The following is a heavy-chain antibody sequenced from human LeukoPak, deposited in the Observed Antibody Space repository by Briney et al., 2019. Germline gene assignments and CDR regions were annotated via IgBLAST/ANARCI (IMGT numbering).Heavy chain of an antibody. J-gene: IGHJ6*02. V-gene: IGHV6-1*01. CDR1: GDSVSSNSAA. Sequence: SQTLSLTCAISGDSVSSNSAAWNWIRQSPSRGLEWLGRTYYRSKWYNDYAVSVKSRITINPDTSKNQFSLQLNSVTPEDTAVYYCAREGNVVVPAATKKYYYYGMDVWGQGTTVTVSS. D-gene: IGHD2-2*01. CDR3: AREGNVVVPAATKKYYYYGMDV. CDR2: TYYRSKWYN.